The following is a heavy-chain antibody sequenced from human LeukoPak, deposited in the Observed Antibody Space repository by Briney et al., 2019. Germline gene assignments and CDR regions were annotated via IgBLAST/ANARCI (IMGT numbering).Heavy chain of an antibody. CDR1: GYTFTSYD. D-gene: IGHD2-15*01. CDR2: INPNSGGT. V-gene: IGHV1-2*06. Sequence: ASVKVSCKASGYTFTSYDINWVRQAPGQGLEWMGRINPNSGGTNYAQKFQGRVTMTRDTSISTAYMELSRLRSDDTAVYYCARAPRCSGGSCYWFDPWGQGTLVTVSS. CDR3: ARAPRCSGGSCYWFDP. J-gene: IGHJ5*02.